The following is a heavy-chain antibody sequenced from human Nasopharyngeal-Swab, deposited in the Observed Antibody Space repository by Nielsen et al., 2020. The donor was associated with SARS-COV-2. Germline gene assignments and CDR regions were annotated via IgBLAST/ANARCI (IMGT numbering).Heavy chain of an antibody. Sequence: SETLSLTCTVSGGSISSSSYYWGWIRQPSGKGLEWIGSIYYSGSTYYNPSLKSRVTISVDTSKNQFSLKLSSVTAADTAVYYCASESVDTAMVFYYYYGMDVWGQGTTVTVSS. V-gene: IGHV4-39*01. J-gene: IGHJ6*02. CDR2: IYYSGST. CDR3: ASESVDTAMVFYYYYGMDV. D-gene: IGHD5-18*01. CDR1: GGSISSSSYY.